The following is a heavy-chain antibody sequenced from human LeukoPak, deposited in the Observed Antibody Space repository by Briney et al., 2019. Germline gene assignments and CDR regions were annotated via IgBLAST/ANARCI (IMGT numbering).Heavy chain of an antibody. V-gene: IGHV4-34*01. CDR3: ARGLEDCSGGSCYFSPFDY. Sequence: SETLSLTCAVYDGSFSGYYWSWIRQPPGKGLEWIGEINHSGSTNYNPSLKSRVTISVDTSKNQFSLKLSSVTAADTAVYYCARGLEDCSGGSCYFSPFDYWGQGTLVTVSS. CDR2: INHSGST. CDR1: DGSFSGYY. D-gene: IGHD2-15*01. J-gene: IGHJ4*02.